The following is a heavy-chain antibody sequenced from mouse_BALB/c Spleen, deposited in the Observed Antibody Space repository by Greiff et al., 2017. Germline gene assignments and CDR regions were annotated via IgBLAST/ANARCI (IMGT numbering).Heavy chain of an antibody. J-gene: IGHJ1*01. CDR1: GFTFSSYG. Sequence: VQLKQSGGGLVQPGGSLKLSCAASGFTFSSYGMSWVRQTPDKRLELVATINSNGGSTYYPDSVKGRFTISRDNAKNTLYLQMSSLKSEDTAMYYCASRLLRLRYFDVWGAGTTVTVSS. D-gene: IGHD1-2*01. CDR3: ASRLLRLRYFDV. V-gene: IGHV5-6-3*01. CDR2: INSNGGST.